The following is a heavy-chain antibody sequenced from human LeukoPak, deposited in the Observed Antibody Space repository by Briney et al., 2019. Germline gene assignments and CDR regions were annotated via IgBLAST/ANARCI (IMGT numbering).Heavy chain of an antibody. Sequence: GGSLRLSCAASGFSFSNFGMHWVRQAPGKGLEWVAVISYDGSNKYFADSVKGRFTISRDNSKNTLSLQMNSLRAEDTAVYYCARDAYCSGGSYYHFDCWGQGTLVTVSS. CDR3: ARDAYCSGGSYYHFDC. CDR1: GFSFSNFG. V-gene: IGHV3-30*03. J-gene: IGHJ4*02. D-gene: IGHD2-15*01. CDR2: ISYDGSNK.